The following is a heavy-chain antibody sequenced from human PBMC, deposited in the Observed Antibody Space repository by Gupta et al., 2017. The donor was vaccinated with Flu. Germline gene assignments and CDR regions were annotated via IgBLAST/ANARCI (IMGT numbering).Heavy chain of an antibody. CDR3: ARESNSNLNYVYSGMEV. J-gene: IGHJ6*02. Sequence: PGEGLEWIGSVFPSGMAYNPPSLRSRLTMSVDVSKNQFSLKLSSVTAADTAVYYWARESNSNLNYVYSGMEVWGQGAT. CDR2: VFPSGMA. V-gene: IGHV4-39*02. D-gene: IGHD7-27*01.